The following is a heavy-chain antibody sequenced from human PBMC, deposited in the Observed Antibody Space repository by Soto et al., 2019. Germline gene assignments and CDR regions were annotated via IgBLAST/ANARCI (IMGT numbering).Heavy chain of an antibody. J-gene: IGHJ4*02. CDR1: GFSLRTTEVG. D-gene: IGHD3-16*01. V-gene: IGHV2-5*01. CDR2: IYWNDDK. Sequence: HITLTESSPTLVKPTHTLTLTWTYSGFSLRTTEVGVGWVLQPPGKALEWLAIIYWNDDKHYSPSLKSRFTLTSDISKSQVVLTMTNMDPVDTATYYCAHSWGLPFDYWGQGTLVIVSS. CDR3: AHSWGLPFDY.